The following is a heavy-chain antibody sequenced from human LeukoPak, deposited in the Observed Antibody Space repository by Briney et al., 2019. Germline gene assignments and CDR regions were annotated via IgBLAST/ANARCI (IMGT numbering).Heavy chain of an antibody. V-gene: IGHV4-34*01. D-gene: IGHD3-22*01. J-gene: IGHJ4*02. Sequence: NTSETLSLTCAVYGGSFSGYYWSWIRQPPGKGLEWIGEINHSGSTNYNPSLKSRVTISVDTSKNQFSLKLSSVTAADTAVYYCGRGGYYDSSGYYPYYFDYWGQGTLVTVSS. CDR1: GGSFSGYY. CDR3: GRGGYYDSSGYYPYYFDY. CDR2: INHSGST.